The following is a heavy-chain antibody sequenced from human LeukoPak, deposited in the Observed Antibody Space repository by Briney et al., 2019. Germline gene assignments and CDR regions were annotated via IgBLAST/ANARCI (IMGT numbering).Heavy chain of an antibody. J-gene: IGHJ4*02. CDR2: INPNSGGT. CDR1: GYTFTGYY. D-gene: IGHD6-13*01. V-gene: IGHV1-2*02. CDR3: ARVRGRIAAAGTAPFDY. Sequence: ASVKVSCTASGYTFTGYYMHWVRQAPGQGLEWMGWINPNSGGTNYAQKFQGRVTMTRDTSISTAYMELSRLRSDDTAVYYCARVRGRIAAAGTAPFDYWGQGTLVTVSS.